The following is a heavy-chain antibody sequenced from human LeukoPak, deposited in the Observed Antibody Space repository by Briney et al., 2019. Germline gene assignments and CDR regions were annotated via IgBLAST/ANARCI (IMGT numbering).Heavy chain of an antibody. J-gene: IGHJ3*02. D-gene: IGHD2-15*01. CDR1: GFTFSSYG. Sequence: PGRSLRLSCAASGFTFSSYGMHWVRQAPGKGLEWVAVIWYDGSNKYYADSVKGRFTISRDNSKNTLYLQMNSLRAEDTAVYYCARDREGYCSGGSCYPGAFDIWGQGTMVTVSS. CDR3: ARDREGYCSGGSCYPGAFDI. CDR2: IWYDGSNK. V-gene: IGHV3-33*01.